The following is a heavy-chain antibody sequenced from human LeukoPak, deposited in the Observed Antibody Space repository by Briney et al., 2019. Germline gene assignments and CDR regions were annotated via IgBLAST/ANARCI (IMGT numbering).Heavy chain of an antibody. D-gene: IGHD3-9*01. CDR1: GVSISSGGYY. CDR3: ASTSPPAGYFDPYYFDY. V-gene: IGHV4-31*03. J-gene: IGHJ4*02. CDR2: IYYSGST. Sequence: KTSETLSLTCTVSGVSISSGGYYWSWIRQHPGKGLEWIGYIYYSGSTYYDPSLKSRVTISVDTSKNQFSLKLSSVTAADTAVYYCASTSPPAGYFDPYYFDYWGQGTLVTVSS.